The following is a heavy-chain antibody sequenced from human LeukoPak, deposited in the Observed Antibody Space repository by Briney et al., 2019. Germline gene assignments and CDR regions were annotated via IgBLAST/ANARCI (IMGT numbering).Heavy chain of an antibody. V-gene: IGHV3-23*01. CDR3: AKDKPDRLLWFGELLF. Sequence: GGSLRLSCAASGFTFSSYAMSWVRQAPGKGLEWVSAISGSGGSTYYADSVKGRFTISRDDSKNTLYLQMNSLRAEDTAVYYCAKDKPDRLLWFGELLFWGQGTLVTVSS. D-gene: IGHD3-10*01. J-gene: IGHJ4*02. CDR2: ISGSGGST. CDR1: GFTFSSYA.